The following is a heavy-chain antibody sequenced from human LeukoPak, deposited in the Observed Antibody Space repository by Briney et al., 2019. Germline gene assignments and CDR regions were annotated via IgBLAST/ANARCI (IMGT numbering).Heavy chain of an antibody. CDR1: GFTFTSSA. D-gene: IGHD2-15*01. CDR3: AAGVVVAAPYYYGMDV. V-gene: IGHV1-58*01. J-gene: IGHJ6*04. CDR2: IVVGSGNT. Sequence: SVKVSCKASGFTFTSSAVQWVRQARGQHLEWIGWIVVGSGNTNYAQKFQERVTITRDMSTSTAYMELSSLRSEDTAVYYCAAGVVVAAPYYYGMDVWGKGTMVTVSS.